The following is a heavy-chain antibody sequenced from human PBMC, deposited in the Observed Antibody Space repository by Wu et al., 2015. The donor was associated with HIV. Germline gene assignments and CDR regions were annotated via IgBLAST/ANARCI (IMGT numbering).Heavy chain of an antibody. CDR3: ARGRGLRYFDWSARLRLLRP. D-gene: IGHD3-9*01. CDR1: GYSFTNYD. CDR2: MNPNMGNT. J-gene: IGHJ5*02. Sequence: QVQLVQSGAEVKKPGASVKVSCKASGYSFTNYDIHWLRQAPGQGLEWMGWMNPNMGNTESTQKFQGRVTLTKDTSKSTAYMELSSLMSEDTAVYFCARGRGLRYFDWSARLRLLRPWGQEPLSPSPQ. V-gene: IGHV1-8*01.